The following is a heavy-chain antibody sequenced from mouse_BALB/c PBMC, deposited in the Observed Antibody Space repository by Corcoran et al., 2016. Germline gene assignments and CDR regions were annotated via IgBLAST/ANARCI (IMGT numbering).Heavy chain of an antibody. CDR1: GFNIKDTY. D-gene: IGHD1-1*01. CDR3: ARWGSSYAMDY. CDR2: IDPANGNT. Sequence: EVQLQQSGAELVKPGASVMLSCTASGFNIKDTYMHWVKQRPEQGLEWIGRIDPANGNTKYDPKFQGKATITADTSSNTAYLQLSSLTSEDTAVYYCARWGSSYAMDYWGQGTSVTVSS. V-gene: IGHV14-3*02. J-gene: IGHJ4*01.